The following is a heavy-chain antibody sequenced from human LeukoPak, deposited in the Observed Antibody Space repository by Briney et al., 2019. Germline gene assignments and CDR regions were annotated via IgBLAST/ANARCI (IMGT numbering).Heavy chain of an antibody. J-gene: IGHJ6*02. CDR3: ARDMVVVISATYYYYGMDV. Sequence: GGSLRLSCAASGFTFSDYYMSWIRQAPGKGLEWVSYISSSGSTIYYADSVKGRFTISRDNAMNSLYLQMNSLRAEDTAVYYCARDMVVVISATYYYYGMDVWGQGTTVTVSS. D-gene: IGHD3-22*01. CDR1: GFTFSDYY. V-gene: IGHV3-11*01. CDR2: ISSSGSTI.